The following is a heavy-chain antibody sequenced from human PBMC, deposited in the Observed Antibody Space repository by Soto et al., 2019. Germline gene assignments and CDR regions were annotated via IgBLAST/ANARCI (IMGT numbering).Heavy chain of an antibody. CDR3: AREKEYSSSWYWFDP. D-gene: IGHD6-13*01. CDR2: IYYSGST. J-gene: IGHJ5*02. Sequence: PSETLSLTCTVSGGSISSYYWSWIRQPPGKGLEWIGYIYYSGSTNYNPSLKSRVTISVDTSKNQFSLKLSSVTAADTAVYYCAREKEYSSSWYWFDPWGQETLVTVSS. V-gene: IGHV4-59*01. CDR1: GGSISSYY.